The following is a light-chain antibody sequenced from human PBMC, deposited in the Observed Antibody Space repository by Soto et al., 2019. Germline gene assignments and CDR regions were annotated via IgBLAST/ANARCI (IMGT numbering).Light chain of an antibody. Sequence: EIVLTQSPATLSLSPGDRATLSCRASHSVGSLLAWYQQKPGQAPRLLIYFASNRATGIPDRFSGSGSGTDFTLTIYSLEPEDFALFYCQQRSSWPWTFGQGTKVEVK. V-gene: IGKV3-11*01. CDR3: QQRSSWPWT. J-gene: IGKJ1*01. CDR1: HSVGSL. CDR2: FAS.